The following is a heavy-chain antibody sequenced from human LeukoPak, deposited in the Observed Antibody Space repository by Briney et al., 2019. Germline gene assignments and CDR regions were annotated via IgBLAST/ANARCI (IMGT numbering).Heavy chain of an antibody. CDR2: INHSGST. V-gene: IGHV4-34*01. CDR3: AREGPVYDYVWGSYRYTAWCAP. D-gene: IGHD3-16*02. CDR1: GGSFSSYY. J-gene: IGHJ5*02. Sequence: SETLSLTCAVSGGSFSSYYWSWIRQPPGKGLEWIGEINHSGSTNYNPSLKSRVTISVETSKNQFSLKLSSVTAADTAVYFCAREGPVYDYVWGSYRYTAWCAPWGQGTLVTVSS.